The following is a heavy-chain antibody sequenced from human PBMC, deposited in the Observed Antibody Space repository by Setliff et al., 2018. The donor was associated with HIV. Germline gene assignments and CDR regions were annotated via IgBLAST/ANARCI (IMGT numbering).Heavy chain of an antibody. D-gene: IGHD3-16*02. J-gene: IGHJ6*03. CDR1: GFTISYYG. V-gene: IGHV3-30*18. Sequence: RLSCVASGFTISYYGMHWVRQAPGKGLEWVAVISHDGGNKYYADSVKGRFTISGDNSKNTLYLQMNSLRSEDAAVYYCAKDLRSYRCSIASCSHMDVWGKGTTVTVSS. CDR2: ISHDGGNK. CDR3: AKDLRSYRCSIASCSHMDV.